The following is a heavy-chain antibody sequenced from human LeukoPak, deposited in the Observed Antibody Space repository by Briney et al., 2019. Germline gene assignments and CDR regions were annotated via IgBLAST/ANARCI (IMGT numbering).Heavy chain of an antibody. Sequence: ASVKVSCKASGYTFTAYYMHWVRQAPGQGLEWVGWIDTNSGGTNYAQKFQGRVTITRDTFIGTAYMELGSLISDDTAVYYCASEAYCSGGSCSLHRVASWGQGTLVTVS. J-gene: IGHJ4*02. V-gene: IGHV1-2*02. CDR3: ASEAYCSGGSCSLHRVAS. CDR2: IDTNSGGT. CDR1: GYTFTAYY. D-gene: IGHD2-15*01.